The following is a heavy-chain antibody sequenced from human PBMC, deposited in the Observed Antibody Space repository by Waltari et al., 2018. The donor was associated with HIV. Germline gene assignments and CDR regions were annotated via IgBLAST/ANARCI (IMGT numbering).Heavy chain of an antibody. CDR2: VHQRERA. Sequence: LQESGPGLVRPSETLSPTCSASGYSIGHGYARGRIRQPPGEGRDWIATVHQRERAYYSPSLKSRISISMDTSTNQFTLKITSVTAADTAVYYCARMDYGSGTPPLDIYVMDVWGQGTTVTVSS. CDR1: GYSIGHGYA. V-gene: IGHV4-38-2*01. CDR3: ARMDYGSGTPPLDIYVMDV. J-gene: IGHJ6*02. D-gene: IGHD3-10*01.